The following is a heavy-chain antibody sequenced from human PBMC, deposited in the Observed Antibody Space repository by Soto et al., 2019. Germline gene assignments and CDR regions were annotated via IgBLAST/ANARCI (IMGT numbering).Heavy chain of an antibody. CDR2: IKSKTYGGTT. Sequence: EVQLVASGGDLVKPGGSLTLSCAASGSTFSNAWMSWVRQAPGKGLEWDGRIKSKTYGGTTDYAAPLKGRFTISSDDSKNMLYLYMSSLKTEDTAMYYGSTYDYSWGSDRYRWAYWCKGTPVTVSS. V-gene: IGHV3-15*01. CDR1: GSTFSNAW. CDR3: STYDYSWGSDRYRWAY. J-gene: IGHJ4*02. D-gene: IGHD3-16*02.